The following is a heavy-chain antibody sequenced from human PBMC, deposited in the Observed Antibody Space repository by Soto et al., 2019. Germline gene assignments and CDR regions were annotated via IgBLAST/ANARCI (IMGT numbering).Heavy chain of an antibody. CDR1: GYTFTSYA. V-gene: IGHV1-3*01. D-gene: IGHD4-17*01. CDR2: INAGNGNT. CDR3: ARREWDGDYYNY. Sequence: QVQLVQSGAEVKKPGASVKVSCKASGYTFTSYAMHWVRQAPGQRLEWMGWINAGNGNTKYSQKFQGRVTITRDTSASTAYMELSSLRSEDTAVYYCARREWDGDYYNYWGQGTLVTVSS. J-gene: IGHJ4*02.